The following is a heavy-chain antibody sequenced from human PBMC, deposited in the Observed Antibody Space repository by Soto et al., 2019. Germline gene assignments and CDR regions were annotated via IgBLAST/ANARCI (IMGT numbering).Heavy chain of an antibody. V-gene: IGHV1-18*01. CDR1: GYSFTSFA. CDR2: ISGYNVDA. J-gene: IGHJ4*02. D-gene: IGHD3-9*01. Sequence: QVQLVQSGAAVKKPGASVKVSCKASGYSFTSFAINWVRQAPGQGLEWMGWISGYNVDAKYAANLQSRVTLTTDTSTHTAYMELMNLRSDDTAVYFCARGDWLPDYWGQGTLVTVSS. CDR3: ARGDWLPDY.